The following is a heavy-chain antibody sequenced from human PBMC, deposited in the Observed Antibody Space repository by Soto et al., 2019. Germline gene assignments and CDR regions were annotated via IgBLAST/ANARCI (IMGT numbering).Heavy chain of an antibody. CDR3: AKAYGDQPRSGWDY. CDR1: GFTFDDHG. D-gene: IGHD3-22*01. V-gene: IGHV3-9*01. CDR2: ISWNSGTI. J-gene: IGHJ4*02. Sequence: EVQLVESGGGLVQPGRSLRLSCAASGFTFDDHGMHWVRQAPGKGLEWVSGISWNSGTIGYADSMKGRFTISRDSANNPLYLQMNSLRCEGWALYYCAKAYGDQPRSGWDYWGQGTPVTVSS.